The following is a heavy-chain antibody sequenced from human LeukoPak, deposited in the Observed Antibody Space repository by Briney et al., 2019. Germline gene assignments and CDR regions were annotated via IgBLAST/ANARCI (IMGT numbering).Heavy chain of an antibody. CDR2: INHSGST. D-gene: IGHD3-3*01. CDR3: ARGHQGAYDFWSGYVGVWFDP. V-gene: IGHV4-34*01. Sequence: SETLSLTCAVYGGSFSGYYWSWVRQPPGKGLGWIGEINHSGSTNYNPSLKSRVTISVDTSKNQFSLKLSSVTAADTAVYYCARGHQGAYDFWSGYVGVWFDPWGQGTLVTVSS. J-gene: IGHJ5*02. CDR1: GGSFSGYY.